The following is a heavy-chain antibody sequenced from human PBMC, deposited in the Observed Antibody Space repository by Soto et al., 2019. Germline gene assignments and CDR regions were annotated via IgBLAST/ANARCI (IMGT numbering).Heavy chain of an antibody. CDR2: TNPNSGNT. V-gene: IGHV1-8*01. Sequence: QVQLVQSGAEVKKPGASVKVSCKTSGYTFTSYDIHWVRQATGQGPEWMGWTNPNSGNTVYAQKFQGRITMTRNTSMSTAYMELSSLRPEDTAVYYCARTRFGAVAGTWGQGTLVTVSS. CDR1: GYTFTSYD. CDR3: ARTRFGAVAGT. J-gene: IGHJ5*02. D-gene: IGHD6-19*01.